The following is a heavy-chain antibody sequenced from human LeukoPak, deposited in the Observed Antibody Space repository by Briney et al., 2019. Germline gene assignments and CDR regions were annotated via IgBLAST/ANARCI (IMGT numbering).Heavy chain of an antibody. J-gene: IGHJ4*02. CDR3: ARGVRTYYYGSGSYLFGY. D-gene: IGHD3-10*01. CDR1: GYTFTSYD. CDR2: MNPNSGNT. V-gene: IGHV1-8*01. Sequence: ASVKVSCKASGYTFTSYDINWVRQATGQGLEWIAWMNPNSGNTGYAQKFQGRVTMTRNTSISTAYMELSSLRSEDTAVYYCARGVRTYYYGSGSYLFGYWGQGTLVTVSS.